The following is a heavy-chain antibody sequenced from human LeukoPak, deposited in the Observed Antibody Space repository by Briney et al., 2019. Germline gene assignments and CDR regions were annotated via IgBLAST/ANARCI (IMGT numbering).Heavy chain of an antibody. CDR1: RFSFRRYS. CDR3: AKEDVGRLYGDYADSYDM. D-gene: IGHD4-17*01. V-gene: IGHV3-30*18. Sequence: PGRSLRLSCADSRFSFRRYSMRWVRQAPGKGLEWVGVISYDGSNKYGESVKGRFTISRDNSKNTVYLQMNSLRAEDTAVYYCAKEDVGRLYGDYADSYDMWGQGTMVTVSS. J-gene: IGHJ3*02. CDR2: ISYDGSN.